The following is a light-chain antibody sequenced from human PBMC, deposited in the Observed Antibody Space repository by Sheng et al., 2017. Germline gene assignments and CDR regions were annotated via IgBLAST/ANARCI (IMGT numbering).Light chain of an antibody. V-gene: IGKV4-1*01. CDR2: WAS. Sequence: DIVMTQSPDSLAVSLGERATINCKSSQSVLYSYSNNDFLAWYQQKPGQPPKLLIYWASTRESGVPDRFSGSGSGTDFTLTISSLQAEDVAFYYCQQYYSTPYTFGQGTKVEIK. CDR3: QQYYSTPYT. J-gene: IGKJ2*01. CDR1: QSVLYSYSNNDF.